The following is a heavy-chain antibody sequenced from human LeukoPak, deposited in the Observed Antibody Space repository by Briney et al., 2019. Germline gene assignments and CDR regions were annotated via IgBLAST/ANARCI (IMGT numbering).Heavy chain of an antibody. Sequence: VASVKVSRKASGYTFTGYYMHWVRQAPGQGLEWMGWINPNSGGTNYAQKFQGRVTMTRDTSISTAYMELSRLRSDDTAVYYCASGVNYYDSSGDAFDIWGQGTMVTVSS. J-gene: IGHJ3*02. CDR3: ASGVNYYDSSGDAFDI. D-gene: IGHD3-22*01. CDR1: GYTFTGYY. CDR2: INPNSGGT. V-gene: IGHV1-2*02.